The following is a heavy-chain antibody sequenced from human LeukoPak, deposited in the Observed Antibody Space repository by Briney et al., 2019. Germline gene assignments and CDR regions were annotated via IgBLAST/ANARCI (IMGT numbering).Heavy chain of an antibody. CDR3: ARGGGYDSFDY. Sequence: PGGSLRLSCAASGFTFSDYYISWIRQAPGKGLEWISYISSSGRTVDQADSVKGRITISRDNAKNSVYLQMNSLRADDTAVYYCARGGGYDSFDYRGQGTQVTVSS. CDR2: ISSSGRTV. D-gene: IGHD5-12*01. J-gene: IGHJ4*02. CDR1: GFTFSDYY. V-gene: IGHV3-11*01.